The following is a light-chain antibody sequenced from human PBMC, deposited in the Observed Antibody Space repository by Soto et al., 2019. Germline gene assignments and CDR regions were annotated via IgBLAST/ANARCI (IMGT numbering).Light chain of an antibody. Sequence: DIQLTQSPSTLSASVGDRVTITCRASQSINNWLAWYQQKPGKVPNLLIFDASTLERGVPSRFSGSGSGTEFTLTISRLQPDDFATYYCQQYNTYWTFAQGTKVEIK. CDR1: QSINNW. J-gene: IGKJ1*01. V-gene: IGKV1-5*01. CDR3: QQYNTYWT. CDR2: DAS.